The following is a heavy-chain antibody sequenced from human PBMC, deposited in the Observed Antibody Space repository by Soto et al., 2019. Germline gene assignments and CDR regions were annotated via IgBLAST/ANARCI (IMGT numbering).Heavy chain of an antibody. CDR1: GGTFSSYA. D-gene: IGHD2-15*01. Sequence: GASVKVSCKASGGTFSSYAISWVRQAPGQGLEWMGGIIPIFGTANYAQKFQGRVTITADESTSTAYMELSSLRSEDTAVYYCARDLCSGGSCFAYYGMDVWGQGTTVTVSS. V-gene: IGHV1-69*13. CDR3: ARDLCSGGSCFAYYGMDV. J-gene: IGHJ6*02. CDR2: IIPIFGTA.